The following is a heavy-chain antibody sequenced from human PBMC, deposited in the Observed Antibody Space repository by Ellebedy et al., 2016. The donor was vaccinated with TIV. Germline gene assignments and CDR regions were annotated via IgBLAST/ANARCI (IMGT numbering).Heavy chain of an antibody. D-gene: IGHD3-22*01. V-gene: IGHV3-33*06. Sequence: GESLKISCAASGFTFSSYSMHWVRQAPGKGLEWVAVIWYDGSNKYYADSVKGRFTISRDNSKNTLYLQMNSLRAEDTAVYYCAKRGSITMIVVVIDYWGQGTLVTVSS. CDR1: GFTFSSYS. J-gene: IGHJ4*02. CDR2: IWYDGSNK. CDR3: AKRGSITMIVVVIDY.